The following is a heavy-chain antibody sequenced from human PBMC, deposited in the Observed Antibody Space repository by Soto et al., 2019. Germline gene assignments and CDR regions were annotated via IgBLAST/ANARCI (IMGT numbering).Heavy chain of an antibody. Sequence: SVKVSCKASGGTFSSYAISWVRQAPGQGLEWMGGIIPIFGTANYAQKFQGRVTITADESTSTAYMELSSLRSEDTAVYYCARDWEFDIVATTGYYGMDVWGQGTTVTVSS. J-gene: IGHJ6*02. D-gene: IGHD5-12*01. CDR3: ARDWEFDIVATTGYYGMDV. CDR1: GGTFSSYA. CDR2: IIPIFGTA. V-gene: IGHV1-69*13.